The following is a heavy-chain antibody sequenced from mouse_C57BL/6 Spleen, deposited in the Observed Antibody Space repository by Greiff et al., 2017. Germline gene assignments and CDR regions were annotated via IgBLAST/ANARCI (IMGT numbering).Heavy chain of an antibody. V-gene: IGHV10-1*01. CDR2: IRSKSNNYAT. J-gene: IGHJ1*03. Sequence: EVKLMESGGGLVQPKGSLKLSCAASGFSFNTYAMNWVRQAPGKGLEWVARIRSKSNNYATYYADSVKDRFTISRDDSESMLYLQMNNLKTEDTAMYYCVRGAGYFDVWGTGTTVTVSS. CDR1: GFSFNTYA. CDR3: VRGAGYFDV.